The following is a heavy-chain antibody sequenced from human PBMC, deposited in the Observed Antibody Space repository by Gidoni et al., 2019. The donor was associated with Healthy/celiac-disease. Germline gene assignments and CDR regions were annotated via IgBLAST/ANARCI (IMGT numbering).Heavy chain of an antibody. CDR1: GFNFSSYA. Sequence: QVQLVESGGGVVQPGRSLRLSCAASGFNFSSYAMHWVRQAPGKGLEWVAVISYDGSNKYYADSVKGRFTISRDNSKNTLYLQMNSLRAEDTAVYYCARAGYYDRYYFDYWGQGTLVTVSS. V-gene: IGHV3-30*04. J-gene: IGHJ4*02. CDR2: ISYDGSNK. D-gene: IGHD3-22*01. CDR3: ARAGYYDRYYFDY.